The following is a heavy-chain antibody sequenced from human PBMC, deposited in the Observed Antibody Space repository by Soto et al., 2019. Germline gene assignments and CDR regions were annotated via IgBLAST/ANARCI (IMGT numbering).Heavy chain of an antibody. CDR2: ISYDGSNK. CDR3: AREGGNWNDVDY. Sequence: GGSLRLSCAASGFTFSSYAMHWVRQAPGKGLEWVAVISYDGSNKYYADSVKGRFTISRDNSKNTLYLQMNSLRAEDTAVYYCAREGGNWNDVDYWGQGTLVTVSS. CDR1: GFTFSSYA. D-gene: IGHD1-1*01. J-gene: IGHJ4*02. V-gene: IGHV3-30-3*01.